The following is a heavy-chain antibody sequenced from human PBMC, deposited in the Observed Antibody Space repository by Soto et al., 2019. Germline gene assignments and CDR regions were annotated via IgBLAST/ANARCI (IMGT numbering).Heavy chain of an antibody. CDR1: GYTLTELS. CDR3: ATGLPRIAAAGYFDY. Sequence: GASVKVSCKVSGYTLTELSMHWVRQAPGKGLEWMGGFDPEDGETIYAQKFQGRVTMTEDTSTDTAYMELSSLRSEDTAVYYCATGLPRIAAAGYFDYWGQGTLVTVSS. J-gene: IGHJ4*02. V-gene: IGHV1-24*01. CDR2: FDPEDGET. D-gene: IGHD6-13*01.